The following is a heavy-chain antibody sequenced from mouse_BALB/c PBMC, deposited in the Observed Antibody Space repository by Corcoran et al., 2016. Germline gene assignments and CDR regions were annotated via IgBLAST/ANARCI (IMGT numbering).Heavy chain of an antibody. Sequence: QVTLKESGPGILQPSQTLSLTCSFSGFSLSTSGMGVSWIRQPSGKGLEWLAHIYWDDDKRYNPSLKSRLTISKDTSSNQVFLKITSVDTADTATYYCARSGDYDWFAYWGQGTLVTVSA. CDR1: GFSLSTSGMG. CDR2: IYWDDDK. CDR3: ARSGDYDWFAY. V-gene: IGHV8-12*01. J-gene: IGHJ3*01. D-gene: IGHD2-4*01.